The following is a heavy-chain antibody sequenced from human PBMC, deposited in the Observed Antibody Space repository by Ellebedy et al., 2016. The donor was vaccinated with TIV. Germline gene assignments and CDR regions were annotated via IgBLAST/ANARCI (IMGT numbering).Heavy chain of an antibody. CDR1: GGSINSVNW. J-gene: IGHJ4*02. D-gene: IGHD2-15*01. V-gene: IGHV4/OR15-8*02. CDR3: ARDYCSGGNCYFDY. CDR2: ISHSGNT. Sequence: MPSETLSLTCVVSGGSINSVNWWSWVRQPPGKGLEWIGEISHSGNTNYNPSLKTRVTISVDKSKNQFSLRLTSVTAADTAVYYCARDYCSGGNCYFDYWGQGTLVTVSS.